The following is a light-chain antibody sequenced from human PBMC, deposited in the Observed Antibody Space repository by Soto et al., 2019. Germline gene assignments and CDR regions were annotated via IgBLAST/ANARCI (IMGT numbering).Light chain of an antibody. J-gene: IGKJ1*01. CDR2: EAS. Sequence: DIQMTQSPSTLSASVGDRVTITCRASQSIVRLLAWYQEKPGKAPNLLIYEASTLESGVPSRFSGSGSGTEFTLTISSLQPDDSATYYCQHYVSLPWTLGQGTQVEIK. CDR1: QSIVRL. CDR3: QHYVSLPWT. V-gene: IGKV1-5*03.